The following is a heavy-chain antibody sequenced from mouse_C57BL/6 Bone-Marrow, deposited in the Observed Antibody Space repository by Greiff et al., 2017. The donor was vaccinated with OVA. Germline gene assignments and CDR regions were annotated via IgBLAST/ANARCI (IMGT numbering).Heavy chain of an antibody. Sequence: ESGPELVKPGASVKISCKASGYAFSSSWMNWVKQRPGRGLAWIGRIYPGGGDTNYNGKFKGKATLTADKSSSTAYMQRSSLTSEDSAVYFCARKDGSRHWYFDVWGTGTTVTVSS. J-gene: IGHJ1*03. V-gene: IGHV1-82*01. CDR3: ARKDGSRHWYFDV. CDR1: GYAFSSSW. D-gene: IGHD1-1*01. CDR2: IYPGGGDT.